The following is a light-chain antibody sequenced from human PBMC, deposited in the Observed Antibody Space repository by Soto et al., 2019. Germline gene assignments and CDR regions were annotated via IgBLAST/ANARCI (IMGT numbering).Light chain of an antibody. CDR1: QSISSW. CDR3: QQYYSYPWT. V-gene: IGKV1-5*01. CDR2: AAS. Sequence: DTQMTQSPSTLSASLGDRVTITCRASQSISSWLSWYQQKPGKAPKLLIYAASTLQSGVPSRFSGSGSGTDFTLTISCLQSEDFATYYCQQYYSYPWTFGQRGKV. J-gene: IGKJ1*01.